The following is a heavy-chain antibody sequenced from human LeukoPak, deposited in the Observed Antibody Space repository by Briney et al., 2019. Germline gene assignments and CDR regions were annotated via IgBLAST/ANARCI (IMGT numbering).Heavy chain of an antibody. CDR1: GYAFTSYY. J-gene: IGHJ4*02. CDR3: SVRSAGTQIKHYFDY. CDR2: INPSGGST. D-gene: IGHD6-13*01. Sequence: ASLKVSCKASGYAFTSYYMHWVRQAPGQGLEWIGIINPSGGSTSYAQKFQGRVTMTRDTSTSTVYMELSSLRSEDTAVYYCSVRSAGTQIKHYFDYWGQGTLVTVSS. V-gene: IGHV1-46*01.